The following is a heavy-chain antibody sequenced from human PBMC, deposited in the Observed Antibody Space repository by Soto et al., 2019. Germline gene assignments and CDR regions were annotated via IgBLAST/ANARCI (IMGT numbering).Heavy chain of an antibody. CDR1: GFTFSSYA. CDR2: ISGSGGST. Sequence: AGGSLRLSCAASGFTFSSYAMSWVRQAPGKGLEWVSAISGSGGSTYYADSVKGRFTISRDNSKNTLYLQMNSLRAEDTAVYYCAKPNTPDWSGYHYGMDVWGQGTTVTVSS. CDR3: AKPNTPDWSGYHYGMDV. V-gene: IGHV3-23*01. D-gene: IGHD3-3*01. J-gene: IGHJ6*02.